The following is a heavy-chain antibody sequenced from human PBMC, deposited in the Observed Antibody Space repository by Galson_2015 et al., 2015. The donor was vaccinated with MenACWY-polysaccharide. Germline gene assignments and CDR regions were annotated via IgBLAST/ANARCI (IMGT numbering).Heavy chain of an antibody. CDR2: MNPNSGNT. V-gene: IGHV1-8*01. J-gene: IGHJ6*02. CDR3: ARRITMVRGDPYGMDV. CDR1: GYTFTSYD. D-gene: IGHD3-10*01. Sequence: SVKVSCKASGYTFTSYDINWVRQATGQGLEWMGWMNPNSGNTGYAQKFQGRVTMTRNTSISTAYMELSSLRSGDTAVYYCARRITMVRGDPYGMDVWGQGTTFTVSS.